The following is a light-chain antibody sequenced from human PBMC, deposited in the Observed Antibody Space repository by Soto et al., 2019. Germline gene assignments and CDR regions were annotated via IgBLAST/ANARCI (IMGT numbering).Light chain of an antibody. J-gene: IGLJ2*01. CDR3: SSYTTSYTLVV. CDR1: ISDVGGYNY. Sequence: QSVLTQPASVSGSPGQSITISCTGTISDVGGYNYVSWYQQHPGKAPKLMIYDVSNRPSGVSNRFSGSKSGNTASLTISGLQAEDEADYYCSSYTTSYTLVVFGGGTQLTVL. V-gene: IGLV2-14*01. CDR2: DVS.